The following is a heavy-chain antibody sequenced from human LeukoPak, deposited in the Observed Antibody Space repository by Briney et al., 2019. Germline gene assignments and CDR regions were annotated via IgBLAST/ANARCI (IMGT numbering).Heavy chain of an antibody. CDR1: GGTFSSYT. CDR3: ARVEWTTTLIAPDALDI. Sequence: SVKVSCKASGGTFSSYTISWVRQAPGQGLEWMGRIIPILGIANYAQKFQGRVTITADKSTSTAYMELSSLRSEDTAVYYCARVEWTTTLIAPDALDIWGQGTMVTVSS. CDR2: IIPILGIA. J-gene: IGHJ3*02. D-gene: IGHD3-3*01. V-gene: IGHV1-69*02.